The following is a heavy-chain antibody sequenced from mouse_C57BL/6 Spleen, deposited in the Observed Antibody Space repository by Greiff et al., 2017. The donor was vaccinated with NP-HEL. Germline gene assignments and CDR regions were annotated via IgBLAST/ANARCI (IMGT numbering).Heavy chain of an antibody. V-gene: IGHV1-85*01. Sequence: QVQLQQSGPELVKPGASVKLSCKASGYTFTSYDINWVKQRPGQGLEWIGWIYPRDGSTKYNEKFKGKATVTVDTSSSTAYMELHSLTSEDSAVYFCAREVLGADWYFDVWGTGTTVTVSS. J-gene: IGHJ1*03. CDR1: GYTFTSYD. D-gene: IGHD2-14*01. CDR2: IYPRDGST. CDR3: AREVLGADWYFDV.